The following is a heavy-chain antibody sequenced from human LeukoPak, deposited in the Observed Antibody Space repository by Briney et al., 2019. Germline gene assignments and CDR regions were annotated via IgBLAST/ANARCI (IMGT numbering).Heavy chain of an antibody. Sequence: SETLSLTCTVSGGSISSYYWSWIRQPPGKGLEWIGYIYYSGSTNYNPSLKSRVTISVDTSKNQFSQKLSSVTAADTAVYYCARGAIVGAESSFDYWGQGTLVTVSS. CDR2: IYYSGST. J-gene: IGHJ4*02. D-gene: IGHD1-26*01. CDR3: ARGAIVGAESSFDY. V-gene: IGHV4-59*01. CDR1: GGSISSYY.